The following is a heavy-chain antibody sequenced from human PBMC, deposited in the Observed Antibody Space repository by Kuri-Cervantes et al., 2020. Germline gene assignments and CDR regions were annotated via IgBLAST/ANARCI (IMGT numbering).Heavy chain of an antibody. CDR2: IKSKTDGGTT. V-gene: IGHV3-15*01. CDR1: GFTFSNAW. Sequence: GESLKISCAASGFTFSNAWMSWVRQAPGKGLEWVGRIKSKTDGGTTDYAAPVKGRFTISRDDSKNTLYLQMNSLKTEDTAVYYCTTEKPRPRSWDLDYWGQGTLVTVSS. CDR3: TTEKPRPRSWDLDY. J-gene: IGHJ4*02. D-gene: IGHD1-26*01.